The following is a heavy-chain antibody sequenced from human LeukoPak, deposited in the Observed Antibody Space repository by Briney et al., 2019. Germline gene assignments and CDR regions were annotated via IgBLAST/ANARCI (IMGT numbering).Heavy chain of an antibody. Sequence: SVKVSCKASGGTFSSYAISWVRQAPGQGLEWMGRIIPILGIANYAQKFQGRVTITADKSTSTAYMELSSLRSEDTAVYYCATDSIVVVPAARSSRWFDPWGQGTLVTVSS. J-gene: IGHJ5*02. CDR1: GGTFSSYA. V-gene: IGHV1-69*04. CDR3: ATDSIVVVPAARSSRWFDP. CDR2: IIPILGIA. D-gene: IGHD2-2*01.